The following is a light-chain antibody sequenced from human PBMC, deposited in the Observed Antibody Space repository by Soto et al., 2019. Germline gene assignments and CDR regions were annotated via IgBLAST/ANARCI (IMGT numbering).Light chain of an antibody. CDR3: QQSHSIPWT. CDR2: NAS. CDR1: QSVSSSY. V-gene: IGKV3-20*01. J-gene: IGKJ1*01. Sequence: EIVLTQSPGTLSLSPGERATLSCRASQSVSSSYLAWYQQKPGQAPRFLIYNASSRPTGIPDRFSGSGSGTDFTLTISRLEPEDFAVYYCQQSHSIPWTFGQGTKVDNK.